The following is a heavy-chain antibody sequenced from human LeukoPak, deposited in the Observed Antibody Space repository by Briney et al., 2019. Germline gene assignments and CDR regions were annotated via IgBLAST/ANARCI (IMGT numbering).Heavy chain of an antibody. Sequence: GGSLRLSCAASGFTFSSYGMNWVRQAPGKGLEWVSSISSSSGYIYYADSVKGRFTISRDNAKNSLYLQMNSLRAEDTAVYYCARDRKAAAGEYYYYYMDVWGKGTTVTVSS. CDR3: ARDRKAAAGEYYYYYMDV. J-gene: IGHJ6*03. CDR2: ISSSSGYI. CDR1: GFTFSSYG. V-gene: IGHV3-21*01. D-gene: IGHD6-13*01.